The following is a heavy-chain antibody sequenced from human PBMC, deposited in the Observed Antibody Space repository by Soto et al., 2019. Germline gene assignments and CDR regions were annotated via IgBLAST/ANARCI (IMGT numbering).Heavy chain of an antibody. CDR1: GFTFSSYA. V-gene: IGHV3-23*01. J-gene: IGHJ3*02. Sequence: GGSLRLSCAASGFTFSSYAMSWVRQAPGKGLEWVSAISGSGGSTYYADSVKGRFTISRDNSKNTLYLQMNSLRAEDTAVYYCAKDDSIGLRFLEWSKGDAFDIWGQGTMVTVSS. CDR3: AKDDSIGLRFLEWSKGDAFDI. CDR2: ISGSGGST. D-gene: IGHD3-3*01.